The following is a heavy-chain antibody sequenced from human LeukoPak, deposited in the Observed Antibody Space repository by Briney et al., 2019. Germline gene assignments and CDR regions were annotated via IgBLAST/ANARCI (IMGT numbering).Heavy chain of an antibody. CDR1: GFTFSSYS. V-gene: IGHV3-23*01. J-gene: IGHJ4*02. Sequence: GGSLRLSCAASGFTFSSYSMCWVRQAPGEGLEWVSGIKESGDITYYADSVKGRFTISRDNSNNTLYLQMNSLRAELSAMYYCAKYCSGITCSGYWGQGALVIVSS. CDR2: IKESGDIT. D-gene: IGHD2-15*01. CDR3: AKYCSGITCSGY.